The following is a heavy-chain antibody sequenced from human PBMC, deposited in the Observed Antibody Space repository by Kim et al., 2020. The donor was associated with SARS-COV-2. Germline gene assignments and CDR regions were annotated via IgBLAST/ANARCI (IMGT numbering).Heavy chain of an antibody. V-gene: IGHV1-69*01. J-gene: IGHJ4*02. CDR3: ARPEYYYDSSGTLDY. Sequence: QKFQGRVTITADESTSTAYMELSSLRSEDTAVYYCARPEYYYDSSGTLDYWGQGTLVTVSS. D-gene: IGHD3-22*01.